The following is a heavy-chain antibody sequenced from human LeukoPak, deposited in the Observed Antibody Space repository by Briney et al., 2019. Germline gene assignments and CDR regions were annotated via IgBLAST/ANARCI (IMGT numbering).Heavy chain of an antibody. V-gene: IGHV4-59*01. D-gene: IGHD5-12*01. Sequence: SETLSLTCTVSGGSISSYYWSWIRQPPGKGLEWIGYIYYSGSTNYNPSLKSRVTISVDTSKSQFSLNVSSVTAADTAVYYCARGGYSGSDWTTWGQGTLVTVSS. CDR2: IYYSGST. J-gene: IGHJ5*02. CDR3: ARGGYSGSDWTT. CDR1: GGSISSYY.